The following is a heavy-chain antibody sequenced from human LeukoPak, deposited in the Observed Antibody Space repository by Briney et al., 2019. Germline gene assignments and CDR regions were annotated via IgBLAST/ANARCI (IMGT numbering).Heavy chain of an antibody. D-gene: IGHD3-9*01. CDR1: GFTFSSYA. J-gene: IGHJ4*02. Sequence: GGSLRLSCAASGFTFSSYAMSWVRQAPGKGLEWGSAISGSGDDTYYADSVKGRFTISRDNSKNTLYLQMDSLTAEDTAVYYCAKGNDILTGYFFDYWGQGTLVTVSS. CDR3: AKGNDILTGYFFDY. CDR2: ISGSGDDT. V-gene: IGHV3-23*01.